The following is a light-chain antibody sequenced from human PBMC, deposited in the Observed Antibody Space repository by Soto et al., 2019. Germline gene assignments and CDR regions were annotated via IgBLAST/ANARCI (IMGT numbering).Light chain of an antibody. CDR1: QSISSW. CDR3: QQYNSYSYT. Sequence: DIQMTQSPSTLSASVGDRVTITCRASQSISSWLAWYQQKPGKAPKLLIYDASSLESGVPSRFSGSGSGTEFTFSISSLQYGDFATYYCQQYNSYSYTFGQGTKVEIK. J-gene: IGKJ1*01. CDR2: DAS. V-gene: IGKV1-5*01.